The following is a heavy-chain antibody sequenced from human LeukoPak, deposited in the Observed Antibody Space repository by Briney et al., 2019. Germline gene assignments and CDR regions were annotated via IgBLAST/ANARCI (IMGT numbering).Heavy chain of an antibody. D-gene: IGHD2-15*01. V-gene: IGHV1-69*04. CDR2: IIPILGIA. CDR1: GGTFSSYA. J-gene: IGHJ6*02. Sequence: ASVKVSCKASGGTFSSYAISWVRQAPGQGLEWMGRIIPILGIANYAQKFQGRVTITADKSTSTAYMELSSLRSEDTAVYYCAREPYCSGGSCYGGRISYGMDVWGQGTTVTVSS. CDR3: AREPYCSGGSCYGGRISYGMDV.